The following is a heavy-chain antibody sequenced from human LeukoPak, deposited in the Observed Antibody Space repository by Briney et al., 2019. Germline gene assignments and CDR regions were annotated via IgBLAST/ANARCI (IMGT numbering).Heavy chain of an antibody. J-gene: IGHJ6*02. Sequence: PGGSLRLSCAASGFTFSSYGMHWVRQAPGKGLEWVSSISSSSSYIYYADSVKGRFTISRDNAKNSLYLQMNSLRAEDTAVYYCATKGGVGATFYYYYGMDVWGQGTTVTVSS. CDR1: GFTFSSYG. CDR3: ATKGGVGATFYYYYGMDV. D-gene: IGHD1-26*01. V-gene: IGHV3-21*01. CDR2: ISSSSSYI.